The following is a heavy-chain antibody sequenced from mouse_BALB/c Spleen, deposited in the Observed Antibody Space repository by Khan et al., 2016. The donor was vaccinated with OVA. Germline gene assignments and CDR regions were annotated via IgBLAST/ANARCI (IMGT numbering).Heavy chain of an antibody. Sequence: VQLKQSGPELVEPGASVKMSCKASGYTFTNYVIHWVKQKPGQGLEWIGYINPYNAATRYNEKFKGKATLTSDISSTTAYMELSSLTSEDSAVYYCAREASTWDVSFPYWGQGTLVTVSA. CDR2: INPYNAAT. D-gene: IGHD4-1*01. CDR1: GYTFTNYV. J-gene: IGHJ3*01. CDR3: AREASTWDVSFPY. V-gene: IGHV1S136*01.